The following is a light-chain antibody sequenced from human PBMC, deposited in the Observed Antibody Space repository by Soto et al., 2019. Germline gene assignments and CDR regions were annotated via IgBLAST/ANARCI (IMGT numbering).Light chain of an antibody. V-gene: IGLV2-14*01. Sequence: QSVLTQPASVSGSPALSITISCTGTSSDVGAFNFVSWYQQFPGKAPKLIIYEVTNRPSGVSNRFSGSKSGNTASLTISGLQAEDESDYYCSSYTGSSTPFVFGTGTKVTVL. J-gene: IGLJ1*01. CDR1: SSDVGAFNF. CDR2: EVT. CDR3: SSYTGSSTPFV.